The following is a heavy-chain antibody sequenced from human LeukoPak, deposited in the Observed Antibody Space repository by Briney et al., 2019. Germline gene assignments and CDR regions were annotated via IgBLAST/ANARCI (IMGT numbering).Heavy chain of an antibody. CDR3: ARVVVASFGTDWFDP. CDR1: GGSISSGDYY. J-gene: IGHJ5*02. Sequence: SQTLSLTCTVSGGSISSGDYYWSWIRQPPGKGLEWIGYIYYSGSTHYNPSLKSRVTISVDTSKNQFSLKLSSVTAADTAVYYCARVVVASFGTDWFDPWGQGTLVTVSS. V-gene: IGHV4-30-4*01. CDR2: IYYSGST. D-gene: IGHD2-15*01.